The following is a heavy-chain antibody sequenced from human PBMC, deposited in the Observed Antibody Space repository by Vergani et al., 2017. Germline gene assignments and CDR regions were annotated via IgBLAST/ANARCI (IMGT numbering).Heavy chain of an antibody. CDR3: VNDIAASGNYWYFDL. V-gene: IGHV3-9*01. CDR2: INWNSDSI. D-gene: IGHD6-13*01. Sequence: EVQLVESGGGLVQPGRSLRLSCAASGFTFDDYAMHWVRQAPGKGLEWVSGINWNSDSIAYADSVKGRFTISRDNAKNSLYLQMNSLRAEDTAVYYCVNDIAASGNYWYFDLWGRGTLVTVSS. CDR1: GFTFDDYA. J-gene: IGHJ2*01.